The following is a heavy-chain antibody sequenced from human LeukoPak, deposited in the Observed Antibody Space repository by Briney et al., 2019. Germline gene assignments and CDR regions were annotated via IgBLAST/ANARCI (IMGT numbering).Heavy chain of an antibody. CDR1: GYTFTGYY. D-gene: IGHD4-11*01. V-gene: IGHV1-2*02. CDR3: ARDRGSNSIYYYYMDV. J-gene: IGHJ6*03. Sequence: ASVRVSCKASGYTFTGYYMHWVRQAPGQGLEWMGWINPNSGGTNYAQKFQGRVTMTRDTSISTAYMELSRLRSDDTAVYYCARDRGSNSIYYYYMDVWGKGTTVTVSS. CDR2: INPNSGGT.